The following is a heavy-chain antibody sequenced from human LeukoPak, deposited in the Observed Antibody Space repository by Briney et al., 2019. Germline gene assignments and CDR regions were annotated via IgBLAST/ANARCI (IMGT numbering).Heavy chain of an antibody. CDR3: ARVSSDCSSTSCYVCDAFDI. D-gene: IGHD2-2*01. J-gene: IGHJ3*02. V-gene: IGHV1-46*01. Sequence: ASVKVSCKASGYTFTSYYMHWVRQAPGQGLEWMGIINPSGGSTSYAQKSQGRVTMTRDTTTSTVYMELSSLRSEDTAVYYCARVSSDCSSTSCYVCDAFDIWGQGTMVTVSS. CDR1: GYTFTSYY. CDR2: INPSGGST.